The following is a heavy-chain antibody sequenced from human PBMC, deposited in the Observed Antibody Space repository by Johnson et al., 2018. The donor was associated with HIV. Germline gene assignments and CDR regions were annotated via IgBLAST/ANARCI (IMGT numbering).Heavy chain of an antibody. J-gene: IGHJ3*02. CDR2: VNSDGSSL. D-gene: IGHD3-3*02. Sequence: VQLVESGGVLVQPGGSLRLSCAASGFTFSNYWMHWVRQAPGKGLVWVSRVNSDGSSLSYADSVKGRFTISRDNAKNTLYLQMNSLRAEDTAAYYCARELSHDAFDIWGQGTKVTVSS. CDR1: GFTFSNYW. CDR3: ARELSHDAFDI. V-gene: IGHV3-74*01.